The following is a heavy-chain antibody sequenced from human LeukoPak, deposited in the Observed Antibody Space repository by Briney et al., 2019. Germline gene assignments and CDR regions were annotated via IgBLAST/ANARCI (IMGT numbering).Heavy chain of an antibody. CDR1: GFTFSSYG. CDR2: IRYDGSNK. CDR3: AKVWIHAIDAFDI. D-gene: IGHD3-3*01. J-gene: IGHJ3*02. V-gene: IGHV3-30*02. Sequence: GGSLRLSCAASGFTFSSYGMHWVRQAPGKGLEWVAFIRYDGSNKYYADSVKGRFTISRDNSKNTLYLQTNSLRAEDTAVYYCAKVWIHAIDAFDIWGQGTMVTVSS.